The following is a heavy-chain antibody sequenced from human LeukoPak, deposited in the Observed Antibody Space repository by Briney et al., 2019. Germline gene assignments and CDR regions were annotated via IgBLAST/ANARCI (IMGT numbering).Heavy chain of an antibody. CDR2: IWYDGSNK. V-gene: IGHV3-33*01. Sequence: GGSLRLSCAASGFAFNSYGMHWVRQAPGKGLEWVAVIWYDGSNKYYADSVKGRFTISRDDSENTLYLQMNSLRAEDTAIYYCARDPRRDGYNLSWFDPWGQGTLVTVSS. D-gene: IGHD5-24*01. CDR3: ARDPRRDGYNLSWFDP. J-gene: IGHJ5*02. CDR1: GFAFNSYG.